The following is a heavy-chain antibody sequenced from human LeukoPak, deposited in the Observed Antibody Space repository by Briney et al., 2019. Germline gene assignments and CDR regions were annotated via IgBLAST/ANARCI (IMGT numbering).Heavy chain of an antibody. CDR2: ISSRSSRT. J-gene: IGHJ2*01. Sequence: GGSLRLSCAASGFTFSSSAMSWVRQAPGKGLEWVSGISSRSSRTYYAESVKGRFTISRDNSENTLFMQMSSLRAEDTAVYYCAKRGSTYLNWYFDLWGRGSLVTVSS. D-gene: IGHD2/OR15-2a*01. CDR3: AKRGSTYLNWYFDL. V-gene: IGHV3-23*01. CDR1: GFTFSSSA.